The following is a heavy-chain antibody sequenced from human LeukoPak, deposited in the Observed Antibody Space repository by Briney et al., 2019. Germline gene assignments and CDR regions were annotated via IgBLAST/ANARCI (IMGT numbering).Heavy chain of an antibody. CDR3: AGGGYQRDWFDP. CDR1: GGSISSYY. Sequence: SETLSLTCTVSGGSISSYYWSWIRQPPGKGLEWIGYIYYSGSTNYNPSLKSRDTISVDTSKNQFSLKLSSVTAADTAVYYCAGGGYQRDWFDPWGQGTLVTVSS. V-gene: IGHV4-59*01. D-gene: IGHD2-15*01. CDR2: IYYSGST. J-gene: IGHJ5*02.